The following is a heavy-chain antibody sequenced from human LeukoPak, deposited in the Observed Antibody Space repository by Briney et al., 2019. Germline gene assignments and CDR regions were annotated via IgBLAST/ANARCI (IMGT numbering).Heavy chain of an antibody. Sequence: GGSLRLSCAASGFTFSNYAMSWVRQAPGKGLEWVSSISSSSSYIYYADSVKGRFTISRDNAKNSLYLQMNSLRAEDTAVYYCARDYRGPYCSGGSCYLFDYWGQGTLVTVSS. D-gene: IGHD2-15*01. CDR3: ARDYRGPYCSGGSCYLFDY. CDR2: ISSSSSYI. V-gene: IGHV3-21*01. J-gene: IGHJ4*02. CDR1: GFTFSNYA.